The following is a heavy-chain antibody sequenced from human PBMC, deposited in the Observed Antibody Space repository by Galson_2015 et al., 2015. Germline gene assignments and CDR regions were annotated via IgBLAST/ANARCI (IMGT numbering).Heavy chain of an antibody. D-gene: IGHD6-19*01. V-gene: IGHV3-7*05. CDR1: GFTFSSYW. CDR2: IKQDGSEK. CDR3: ARDLSGWYFRADY. Sequence: SLRLSCAASGFTFSSYWMSWVRQAPGKGLEWVANIKQDGSEKYYVDSVKGRFTISRDNAKNSLYLQMNSLRAEDTAVYYCARDLSGWYFRADYWGQGTLVTVSS. J-gene: IGHJ4*02.